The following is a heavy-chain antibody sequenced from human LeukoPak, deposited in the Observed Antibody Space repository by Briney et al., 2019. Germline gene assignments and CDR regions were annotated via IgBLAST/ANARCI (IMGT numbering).Heavy chain of an antibody. CDR2: IYHSGST. Sequence: SETLSLTCAVSDYSISSAYYWGWIRQPPGKGLEWIGSIYHSGSTDYNPSLKSRVTISVDTSKNQFSLKLRSVTAADTAVYYCARDQAYCGGDCYFDFWRQGTLVTVSS. CDR1: DYSISSAYY. V-gene: IGHV4-38-2*02. CDR3: ARDQAYCGGDCYFDF. D-gene: IGHD2-21*02. J-gene: IGHJ4*02.